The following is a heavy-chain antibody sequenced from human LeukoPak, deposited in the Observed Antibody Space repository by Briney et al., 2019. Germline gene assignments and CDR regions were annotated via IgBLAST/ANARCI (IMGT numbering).Heavy chain of an antibody. CDR1: GFTFSSSG. D-gene: IGHD6-19*01. CDR2: ISYDGSNK. V-gene: IGHV3-30*18. J-gene: IGHJ5*02. Sequence: GGSLRLSCAASGFTFSSSGMSWVRQAPGKGLEWVAVISYDGSNKYYADSVKGRFTISRDNSKNTLYLQMNSLRAEDTAVYYCAKGGYSSGWYRNWFDPWGQGTLVTVSS. CDR3: AKGGYSSGWYRNWFDP.